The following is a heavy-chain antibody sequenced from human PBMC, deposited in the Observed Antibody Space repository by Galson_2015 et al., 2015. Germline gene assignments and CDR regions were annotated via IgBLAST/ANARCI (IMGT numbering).Heavy chain of an antibody. V-gene: IGHV1-18*01. CDR2: ISAYNGNT. Sequence: SVKVSCKASGYTFTSYGISWVRQAPGQGLEWMGWISAYNGNTNYAQKLQGRVTMTTDTSTSTAYMELRSLRSDDTAVYYCARDRLGGTIFGTPLDVWGKGTTVTVSS. CDR1: GYTFTSYG. D-gene: IGHD3-3*01. J-gene: IGHJ6*04. CDR3: ARDRLGGTIFGTPLDV.